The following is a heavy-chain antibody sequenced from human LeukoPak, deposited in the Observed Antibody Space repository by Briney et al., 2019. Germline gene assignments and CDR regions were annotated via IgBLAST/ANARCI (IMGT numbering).Heavy chain of an antibody. D-gene: IGHD3-22*01. CDR2: IYYGGST. J-gene: IGHJ3*02. CDR1: GGSISSYY. CDR3: ALAPGAYYYDSSGYGAFDI. V-gene: IGHV4-59*01. Sequence: SETLSLTCTVSGGSISSYYWSWIRQPPGKGLEWIGYIYYGGSTNYNPSLKSRVTISVDTSKNQFSLKLSSVTAADTAVYYCALAPGAYYYDSSGYGAFDIWGQGTMVTVSS.